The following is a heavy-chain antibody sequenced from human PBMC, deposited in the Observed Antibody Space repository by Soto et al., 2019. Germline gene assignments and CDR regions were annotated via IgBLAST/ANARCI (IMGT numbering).Heavy chain of an antibody. CDR3: ASVRGGYYYAMDV. Sequence: SETLSLTCAVSGGSISSSNWWSWVRQPPGKGLEWIGEIYHSGSTNYDPSLKSRVTISVDKSKNQFSLKLSSVTAADTAVYYCASVRGGYYYAMDVWGQGTTVTVSS. J-gene: IGHJ6*02. D-gene: IGHD3-10*02. CDR2: IYHSGST. CDR1: GGSISSSNW. V-gene: IGHV4-4*02.